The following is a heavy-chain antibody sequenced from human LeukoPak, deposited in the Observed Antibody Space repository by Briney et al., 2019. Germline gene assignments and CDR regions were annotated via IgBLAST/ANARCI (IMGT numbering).Heavy chain of an antibody. V-gene: IGHV3-30-3*01. Sequence: GGSLRLSCAASGFTFRSYAMHWVRQAPGKGLEWVAVISYDGSNKYYADSVKGRFTISRDNSKNTLYLQMNSLRAEDTAVYYCARADDYVWGSYRPFDYWGQGTLVTVSS. CDR1: GFTFRSYA. J-gene: IGHJ4*02. CDR2: ISYDGSNK. CDR3: ARADDYVWGSYRPFDY. D-gene: IGHD3-16*02.